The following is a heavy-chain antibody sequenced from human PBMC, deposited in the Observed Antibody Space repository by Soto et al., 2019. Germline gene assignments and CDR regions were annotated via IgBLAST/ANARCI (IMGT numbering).Heavy chain of an antibody. J-gene: IGHJ5*02. CDR2: IYPGDSDT. CDR1: GYSFTSYW. CDR3: AWVSGCYYNEKKDTWFDP. V-gene: IGHV5-51*01. Sequence: GESLKISCKGSGYSFTSYWIGWVRQMPGKGLEWMGIIYPGDSDTRYSPSFQGQVTISADKSISTAYLQWSSLKALHTAMFYFAWVSGCYYNEKKDTWFDPWGQGTLVTVSS. D-gene: IGHD3-10*01.